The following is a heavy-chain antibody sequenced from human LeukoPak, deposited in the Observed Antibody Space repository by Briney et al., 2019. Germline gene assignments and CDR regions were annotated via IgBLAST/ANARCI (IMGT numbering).Heavy chain of an antibody. V-gene: IGHV3-9*01. CDR1: GFTFDDYA. CDR2: ISWNSGSI. J-gene: IGHJ4*02. D-gene: IGHD3-22*01. CDR3: AKAYYYDSSGYSDYFDY. Sequence: GGSLRLPCAASGFTFDDYAMHWVRQAPGKGLEWVSGISWNSGSIGYADSVKGRFTISRDNAKNSLYLQMNSLRAEDTALYYCAKAYYYDSSGYSDYFDYWGQGTLVTVSS.